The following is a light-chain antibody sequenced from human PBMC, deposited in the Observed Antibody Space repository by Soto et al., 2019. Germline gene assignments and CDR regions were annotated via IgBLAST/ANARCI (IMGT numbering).Light chain of an antibody. CDR3: QQYYSAPRT. CDR2: RAS. V-gene: IGKV4-1*01. Sequence: DIVMTQSPDSLAVSLGERATINCKSSRSVLYTSNNNNYLAWYQQKPGQPPKLLIYRASTRESVVPDRFSASGSGTDFTLTIGGLLAEDVAVYYCQQYYSAPRTFGQGTKVEIK. CDR1: RSVLYTSNNNNY. J-gene: IGKJ1*01.